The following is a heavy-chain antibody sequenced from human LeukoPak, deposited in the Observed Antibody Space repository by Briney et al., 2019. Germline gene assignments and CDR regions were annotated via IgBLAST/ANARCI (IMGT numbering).Heavy chain of an antibody. D-gene: IGHD5-12*01. CDR1: GYTFIDHY. V-gene: IGHV1-2*02. CDR2: VNPYNGAT. Sequence: ASVKVSCKASGYTFIDHYIQWARQAPGQGLEWMGWVNPYNGATRYAPKFQGRVTMTTDSSINTVYMELSGLISDDTAMYYCARDGGAYSGFDSWGQGTLVTVSS. CDR3: ARDGGAYSGFDS. J-gene: IGHJ5*01.